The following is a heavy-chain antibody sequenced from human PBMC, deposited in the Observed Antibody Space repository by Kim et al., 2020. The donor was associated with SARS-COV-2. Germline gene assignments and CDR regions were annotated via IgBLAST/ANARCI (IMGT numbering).Heavy chain of an antibody. CDR2: MNPNSGNT. CDR3: GRDGVVRGDYGMDV. D-gene: IGHD2-15*01. J-gene: IGHJ6*02. V-gene: IGHV1-8*01. Sequence: ASVKVSCKASGYTFTSYDINWVRQATGQGLEWMGWMNPNSGNTGYAQKFQGRVTMTRNTSISTAYMELSSLRSEDTAGFSCGRDGVVRGDYGMDVWGQGTTVTVSS. CDR1: GYTFTSYD.